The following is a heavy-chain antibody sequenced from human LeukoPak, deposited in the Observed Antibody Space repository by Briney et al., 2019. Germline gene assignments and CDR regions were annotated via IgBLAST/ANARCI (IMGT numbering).Heavy chain of an antibody. J-gene: IGHJ4*02. CDR1: GYTFSGHY. CDR3: ARDMYDFLSAAYYFDY. D-gene: IGHD3-3*01. V-gene: IGHV1-2*02. CDR2: INPNTGGT. Sequence: ASVKVSCKASGYTFSGHYMHWVRQAPGQGLEWMGWINPNTGGTNYAQKFQGGVTMTRDTSISTVYMELRRLRSDDTAVYYCARDMYDFLSAAYYFDYWGQGTLVTVFS.